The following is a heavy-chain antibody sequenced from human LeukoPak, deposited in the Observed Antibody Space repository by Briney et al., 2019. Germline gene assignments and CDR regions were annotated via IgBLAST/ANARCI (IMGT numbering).Heavy chain of an antibody. Sequence: PGGSVRLSCAASGFTFSYYAMHWVRQAPGKGLEWVAIMSSDGDNKYYADSVKGRFTLSRDNSNNTLYLQMNSLRPEDTAVYYCAKDSGLDYRYGLFDYWGQGDLVSVSS. D-gene: IGHD5-18*01. CDR2: MSSDGDNK. V-gene: IGHV3-30-3*01. CDR1: GFTFSYYA. J-gene: IGHJ4*02. CDR3: AKDSGLDYRYGLFDY.